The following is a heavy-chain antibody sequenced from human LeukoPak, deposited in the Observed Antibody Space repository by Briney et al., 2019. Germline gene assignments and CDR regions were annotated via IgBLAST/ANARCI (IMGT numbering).Heavy chain of an antibody. Sequence: GASVKVSCKASGYTFTSYYMHWVRQAPGQGLEWMGWMNPNSGNTGYAQKFQGRVTMTRNTSISTAYMELSSLRSEDTAVYYCARGSDYYDSSGYYYQTFDYWGQGTLATVSS. CDR2: MNPNSGNT. CDR1: GYTFTSYY. V-gene: IGHV1-8*02. CDR3: ARGSDYYDSSGYYYQTFDY. D-gene: IGHD3-22*01. J-gene: IGHJ4*02.